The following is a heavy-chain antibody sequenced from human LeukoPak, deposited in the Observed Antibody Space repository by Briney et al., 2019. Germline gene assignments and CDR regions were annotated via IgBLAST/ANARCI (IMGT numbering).Heavy chain of an antibody. CDR3: ARDHYYVPDY. V-gene: IGHV3-74*03. CDR2: IHSDGIGT. Sequence: GGSLRLSCAASGFSFSTSWMHWVRQAPGKGLVWVSRIHSDGIGTTYADSVKGRFTISRDNSKNTLDLQMNNLRAEDTAVYYCARDHYYVPDYWGQGTLVTVSS. D-gene: IGHD3-10*02. J-gene: IGHJ4*02. CDR1: GFSFSTSW.